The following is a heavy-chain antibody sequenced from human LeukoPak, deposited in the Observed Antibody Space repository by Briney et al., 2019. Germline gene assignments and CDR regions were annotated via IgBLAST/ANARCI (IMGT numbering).Heavy chain of an antibody. CDR2: IYTSGST. CDR3: ARFQAYYFDY. CDR1: GGSISSGGYY. Sequence: SETLSLTCTVSGGSISSGGYYWSWIRKHPGKGLEWIGRIYTSGSTNYNPSLKSRVTMSVDTSKNQFSLKLSSVTAADTAVYYCARFQAYYFDYWGQGTLVTVSS. V-gene: IGHV4-61*02. J-gene: IGHJ4*02.